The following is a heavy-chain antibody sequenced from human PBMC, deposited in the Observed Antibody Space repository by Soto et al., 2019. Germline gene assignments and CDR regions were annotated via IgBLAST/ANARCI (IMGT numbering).Heavy chain of an antibody. CDR3: AGVRGLWFGELLYHGHYYYYMDV. Sequence: SETLSLTCTVSGGSISSYYWSWIRQPPGKGLEWIGYINYSGSTNYNPSLKSRVTISVDTSKNQFSLKLSSVTAADTAVYYCAGVRGLWFGELLYHGHYYYYMDVWGKGTPVTVSS. V-gene: IGHV4-59*01. D-gene: IGHD3-10*01. CDR2: INYSGST. J-gene: IGHJ6*03. CDR1: GGSISSYY.